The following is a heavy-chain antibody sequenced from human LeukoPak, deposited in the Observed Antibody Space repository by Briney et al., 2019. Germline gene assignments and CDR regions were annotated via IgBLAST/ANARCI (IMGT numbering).Heavy chain of an antibody. CDR1: GFTFDDYA. J-gene: IGHJ3*02. CDR3: AKDRLDYGDYSGDAFDI. D-gene: IGHD4-17*01. V-gene: IGHV3-9*01. Sequence: GRSLRLSCAASGFTFDDYAMHWVRQAPGKGLEWVSGISWNSGSIGYADSVKGRFTISRDNAKNSLYLQMNSLRADDTALYYCAKDRLDYGDYSGDAFDIWGQGTMVTVSS. CDR2: ISWNSGSI.